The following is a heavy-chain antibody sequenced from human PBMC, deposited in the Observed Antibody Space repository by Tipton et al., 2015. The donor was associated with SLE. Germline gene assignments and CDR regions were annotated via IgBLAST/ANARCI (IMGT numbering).Heavy chain of an antibody. CDR1: GYTFTSFD. V-gene: IGHV1-8*01. CDR2: MNPNSGNT. D-gene: IGHD5-24*01. Sequence: QSGAEVKKPGASVKVSCKASGYTFTSFDINWVRQATGQGLEWMGWMNPNSGNTAYAQKFQGRVTMTRDTSINTAYMELSSLRSEDTAVYYCARAPPQLGFDYWGQGTLVTVSS. CDR3: ARAPPQLGFDY. J-gene: IGHJ4*02.